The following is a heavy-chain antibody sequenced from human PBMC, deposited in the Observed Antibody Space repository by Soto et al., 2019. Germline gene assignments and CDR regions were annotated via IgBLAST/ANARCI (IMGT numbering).Heavy chain of an antibody. CDR1: GVSISNSSYY. CDR3: ARHGSN. Sequence: QLQLQESGPGLVKPSETLSLTCTVSGVSISNSSYYWGWIRRPPVKGLVWIGTIYYSGITYYNPSLKSRVTISVDTSKNQFSLKLTSVTAADTAVYYCARHGSNWGQGTLVTVSS. V-gene: IGHV4-39*01. CDR2: IYYSGIT. J-gene: IGHJ4*02.